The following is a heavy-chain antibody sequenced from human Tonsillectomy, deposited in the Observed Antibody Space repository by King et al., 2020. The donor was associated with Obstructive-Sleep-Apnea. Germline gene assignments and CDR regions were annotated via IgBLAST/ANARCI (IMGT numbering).Heavy chain of an antibody. CDR3: ARGGMYITVAGRLDL. V-gene: IGHV4-59*07. J-gene: IGHJ4*02. CDR1: GDSMSPSY. CDR2: ISYAGDT. D-gene: IGHD6-19*01. Sequence: LPLQESGPGLVKPSDTLSLTCSVSGDSMSPSYWNWIRQPPGSRLEWIGHISYAGDTNYNPSLKSRVTMSIDMSKDQFSLKLTSVTAADSAMYFCARGGMYITVAGRLDLWGQGTVVTVSS.